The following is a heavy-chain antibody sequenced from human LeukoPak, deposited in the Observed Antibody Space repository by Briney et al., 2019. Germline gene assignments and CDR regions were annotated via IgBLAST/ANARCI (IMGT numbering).Heavy chain of an antibody. CDR3: AKDIGRIAARGYFDY. CDR2: ISWNSGSI. V-gene: IGHV3-9*01. D-gene: IGHD6-6*01. J-gene: IGHJ4*02. Sequence: GRSLRLSCTASGFNLLDYAMHWVRQAPGRGLEWVSGISWNSGSIGYADSVKGRFTISRDNAKNSLYLQMNSLRAEDTALYYCAKDIGRIAARGYFDYWGQGTLVTVSS. CDR1: GFNLLDYA.